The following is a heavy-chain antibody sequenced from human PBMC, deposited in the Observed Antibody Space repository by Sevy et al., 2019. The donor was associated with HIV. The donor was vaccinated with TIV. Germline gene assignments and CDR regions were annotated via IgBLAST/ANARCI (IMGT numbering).Heavy chain of an antibody. Sequence: SETLSLTCTVSGGSISSGGYYWSWVRQHPGKGPEWIGYIYYSGSTYYNPSLKSRVTISVDTSKNQFSLKLSSVTAADTAVYYCARDRVMITFGGVIVGGQGNYYGMDVWGQGTTVTVSS. D-gene: IGHD3-16*02. CDR3: ARDRVMITFGGVIVGGQGNYYGMDV. V-gene: IGHV4-31*03. J-gene: IGHJ6*02. CDR1: GGSISSGGYY. CDR2: IYYSGST.